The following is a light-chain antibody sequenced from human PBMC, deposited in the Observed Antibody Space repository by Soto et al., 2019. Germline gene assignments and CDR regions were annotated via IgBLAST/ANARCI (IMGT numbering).Light chain of an antibody. J-gene: IGKJ3*01. CDR2: GAS. Sequence: EIVLTQSPGTLSLSPGERATLSCRASQSVSSSYLAWYQQKPGQAPRLLIYGASSRATGIPDRFSGSGSGTDFTLTISRLEPEDSAVYYCQQYGSSLFGPGTKVDIK. V-gene: IGKV3-20*01. CDR3: QQYGSSL. CDR1: QSVSSSY.